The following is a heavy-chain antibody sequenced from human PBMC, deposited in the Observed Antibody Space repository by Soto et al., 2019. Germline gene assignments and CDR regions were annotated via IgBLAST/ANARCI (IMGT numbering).Heavy chain of an antibody. Sequence: ASVKVSCKVSGYTLTELSMHWVRQAPGKGLEWMGGFDPEDGETIYAQKFQGRVTMTEDTSTDTAYMELSSLRSEDTAVYYCETVPITMVRGVIWWFDPWGQGTLVTVSS. J-gene: IGHJ5*02. CDR3: ETVPITMVRGVIWWFDP. CDR1: GYTLTELS. V-gene: IGHV1-24*01. D-gene: IGHD3-10*01. CDR2: FDPEDGET.